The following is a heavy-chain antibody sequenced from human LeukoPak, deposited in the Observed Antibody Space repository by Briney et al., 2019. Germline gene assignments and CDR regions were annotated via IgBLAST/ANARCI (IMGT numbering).Heavy chain of an antibody. CDR1: GFTFSSYA. CDR2: ISYDGSNK. CDR3: ARGGSGYSYVYYFDY. V-gene: IGHV3-30*04. D-gene: IGHD5-18*01. Sequence: QAGGSLRLSCAASGFTFSSYAMHWVRQAPGKGLEWVAVISYDGSNKYYADSVKGRFTISRDNSKNTLYLQMNSLRAEDTAVYYCARGGSGYSYVYYFDYWGQGTLVTVSS. J-gene: IGHJ4*02.